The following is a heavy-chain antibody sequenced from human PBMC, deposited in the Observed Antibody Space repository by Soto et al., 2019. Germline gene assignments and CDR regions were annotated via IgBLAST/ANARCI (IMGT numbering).Heavy chain of an antibody. V-gene: IGHV1-69*01. CDR1: GGTFSTYG. CDR3: ARDRDVGASMEVYWFDP. D-gene: IGHD1-26*01. Sequence: QVQLVQSGAEVKKPGSSVKVACKASGGTFSTYGISWVRQAPGQGLEWMGGIIPIFGKSSYAQKFQDRVTITADESTSTAYMEPSSLRSEDTAVYYCARDRDVGASMEVYWFDPWGQGTLVTVSS. J-gene: IGHJ5*02. CDR2: IIPIFGKS.